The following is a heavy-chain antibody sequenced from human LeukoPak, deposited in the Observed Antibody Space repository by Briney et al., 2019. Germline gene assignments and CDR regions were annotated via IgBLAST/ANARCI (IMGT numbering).Heavy chain of an antibody. CDR1: GYAITSGGFS. CDR2: IYDRGPA. J-gene: IGHJ5*01. CDR3: ARSRQASGLFNS. V-gene: IGHV4-30-2*01. Sequence: SETLSLTCTVSGYAITSGGFSWNWIRQPPGKGLVGIGCIYDRGPAYYNPSLKSRFTISVARPKNQFFLTVTSLTAADTAVYYCARSRQASGLFNSWGQGTLVTVSS. D-gene: IGHD3-10*01.